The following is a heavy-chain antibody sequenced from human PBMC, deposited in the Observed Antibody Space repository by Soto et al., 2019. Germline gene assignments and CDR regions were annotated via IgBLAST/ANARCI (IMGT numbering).Heavy chain of an antibody. D-gene: IGHD5-18*01. CDR2: IYYSGST. Sequence: PSETLSLTCAVYGGSFSGYYWSWIRQPPGKGLEWIGYIYYSGSTNYNPSLKSRVTISVDTSKNQFSLKLSSVTAADTAVYYCARDGYRDAFDIWGQGTMVTVSS. CDR1: GGSFSGYY. V-gene: IGHV4-59*01. J-gene: IGHJ3*02. CDR3: ARDGYRDAFDI.